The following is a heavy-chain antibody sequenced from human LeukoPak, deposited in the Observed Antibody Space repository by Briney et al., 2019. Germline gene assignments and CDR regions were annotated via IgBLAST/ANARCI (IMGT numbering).Heavy chain of an antibody. D-gene: IGHD2-15*01. CDR3: ASEAFCVGGSCQLHRVAS. J-gene: IGHJ4*02. CDR1: GYTFSAYY. CDR2: IDANGGDT. Sequence: ASVKVSCKASGYTFSAYYMHWVRQAPGQGLEWMGWIDANGGDTKYAQKFQGRVTITRDTSIGTAYMELNSLISDDTAVYYCASEAFCVGGSCQLHRVASWGPGTQVTVSS. V-gene: IGHV1-2*02.